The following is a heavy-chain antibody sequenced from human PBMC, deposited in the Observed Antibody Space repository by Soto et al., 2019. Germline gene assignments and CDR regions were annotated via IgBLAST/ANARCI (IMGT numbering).Heavy chain of an antibody. D-gene: IGHD3-16*01. V-gene: IGHV4-59*08. CDR3: ARHVSARVPASGVLPWGAPERIKPPPLRQFDL. Sequence: PSETLSLTCTVSGGSISYYYWSWIRQPPGKGLVWIGYIYSSGSTNYNPSLRSRVTISVDTSYNQFSLNLRSVTAADTAVYYCARHVSARVPASGVLPWGAPERIKPPPLRQFDLWGQGTLVTVSS. CDR2: IYSSGST. J-gene: IGHJ4*02. CDR1: GGSISYYY.